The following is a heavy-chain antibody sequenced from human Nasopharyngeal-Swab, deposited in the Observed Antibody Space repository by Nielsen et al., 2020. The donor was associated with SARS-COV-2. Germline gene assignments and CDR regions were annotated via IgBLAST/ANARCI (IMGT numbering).Heavy chain of an antibody. D-gene: IGHD3-10*01. CDR1: GGTFSSYA. CDR2: IIPIFGTA. V-gene: IGHV1-69*13. CDR3: AAGDYYYYYMDV. J-gene: IGHJ6*03. Sequence: SVQVSCKASGGTFSSYAISWVRHAPGQGLEWMGGIIPIFGTANYAQKFQGRVTITADESTSTAYMELSSLRSEDTAVYYCAAGDYYYYYMDVWGKGTTVTVSS.